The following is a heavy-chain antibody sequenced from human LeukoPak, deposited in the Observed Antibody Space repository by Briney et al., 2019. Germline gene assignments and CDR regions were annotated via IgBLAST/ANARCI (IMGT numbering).Heavy chain of an antibody. CDR1: GFTFSSYA. CDR2: ISGSGGST. Sequence: GGSLRLSCAASGFTFSSYAMSWVRQAPGKGLEWVSAISGSGGSTYYADSVKGRFTISRDNSKNTLYLQVNSLRAEDTAVYYCARSSRGVQGVITPPKYWGQGTLVTVSS. CDR3: ARSSRGVQGVITPPKY. J-gene: IGHJ4*02. V-gene: IGHV3-23*01. D-gene: IGHD3-10*01.